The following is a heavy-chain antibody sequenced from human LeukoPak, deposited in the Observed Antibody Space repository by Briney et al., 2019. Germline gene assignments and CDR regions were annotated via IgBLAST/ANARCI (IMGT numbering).Heavy chain of an antibody. CDR2: ISGSGGST. J-gene: IGHJ4*02. CDR1: GFTFSSYA. Sequence: GGSLRLSCAASGFTFSSYAMSWVRQAPGKGLEWVSAISGSGGSTYYADSVKGRFTISRDNSKNTLYLQMNSLRAEDTAVYYCAKVGPDYKSPPQNFDYWGQGTLVTVSS. D-gene: IGHD5-12*01. CDR3: AKVGPDYKSPPQNFDY. V-gene: IGHV3-23*01.